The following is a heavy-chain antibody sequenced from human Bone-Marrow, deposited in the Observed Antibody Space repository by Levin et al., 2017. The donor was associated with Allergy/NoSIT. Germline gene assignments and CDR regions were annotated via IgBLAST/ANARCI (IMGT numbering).Heavy chain of an antibody. CDR2: ILPFFGTT. CDR3: ARASSTGNVDY. CDR1: GGTFGRYS. D-gene: IGHD1-1*01. J-gene: IGHJ4*02. V-gene: IGHV1-69*06. Sequence: KISCKASGGTFGRYSITWVRQAPGQGLEWMGGILPFFGTTTYAQKFQGRVTITADKSTGVAYMELRSLRSEDTAIYYCARASSTGNVDYWGQGTLVTVSS.